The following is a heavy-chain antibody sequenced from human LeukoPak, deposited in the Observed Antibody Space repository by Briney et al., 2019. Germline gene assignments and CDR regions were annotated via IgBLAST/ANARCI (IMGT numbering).Heavy chain of an antibody. CDR3: ARANGSGSYHLVS. D-gene: IGHD3-10*01. CDR2: IYHRGSP. Sequence: PSETLSLTCTVSGDAITGSSYYWGWIRQSPGKGLEWIGTIYHRGSPYYNPSLKGRVTISVDTSNNQFSLKVSSVTAADTAVYYCARANGSGSYHLVSWGQGTLVTVSS. CDR1: GDAITGSSYY. V-gene: IGHV4-39*07. J-gene: IGHJ4*02.